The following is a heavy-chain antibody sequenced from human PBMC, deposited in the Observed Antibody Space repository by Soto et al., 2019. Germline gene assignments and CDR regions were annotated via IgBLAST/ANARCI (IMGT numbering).Heavy chain of an antibody. V-gene: IGHV1-3*01. J-gene: IGHJ3*01. CDR1: GFTFSDTL. CDR2: INPANGNT. D-gene: IGHD1-26*01. Sequence: QVQLVQSGAELKKPGASVNISCQASGFTFSDTLINWVRQGPGQRLEWMGWINPANGNTRYSESFQGRVTISSLSSASTAYVALSDLTSEYTAGYYCAIDIVSVGPRANDAFDVWGQGTMITVSS. CDR3: AIDIVSVGPRANDAFDV.